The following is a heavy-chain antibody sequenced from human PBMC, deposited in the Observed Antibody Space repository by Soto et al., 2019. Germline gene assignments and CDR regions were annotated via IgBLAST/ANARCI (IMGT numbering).Heavy chain of an antibody. CDR1: GDSVSSNSAA. Sequence: SQTLSLTCAISGDSVSSNSAAWNWIRQSPSRGLEWLGRTYYRSKWYNDYAVSVKSRITINPDTSKNQFSLQLNSVTPEDTAVYYCARDSYDFRSGYSWFDPWGQGTLVTVSS. V-gene: IGHV6-1*01. CDR3: ARDSYDFRSGYSWFDP. D-gene: IGHD3-3*01. CDR2: TYYRSKWYN. J-gene: IGHJ5*02.